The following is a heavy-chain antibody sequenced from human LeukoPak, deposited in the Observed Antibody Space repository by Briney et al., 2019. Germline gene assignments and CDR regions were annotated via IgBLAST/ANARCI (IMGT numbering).Heavy chain of an antibody. CDR3: ARTTVTRLKLPAHFDY. Sequence: SETLSLTCTVSGGSISSSSYYWGWIRQPPGKGLEWIGSIYYSGSTYYNPSLKSRVTISVDTSKNQFSLKLSSVTAADTAVYYCARTTVTRLKLPAHFDYWGQGTLVTVSS. D-gene: IGHD4-17*01. J-gene: IGHJ4*02. CDR2: IYYSGST. CDR1: GGSISSSSYY. V-gene: IGHV4-39*07.